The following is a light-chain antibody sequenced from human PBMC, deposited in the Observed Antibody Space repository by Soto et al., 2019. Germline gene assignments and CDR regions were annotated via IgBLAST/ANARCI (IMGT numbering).Light chain of an antibody. CDR2: DAS. CDR1: QSVSSY. J-gene: IGKJ5*01. V-gene: IGKV3-11*01. CDR3: QKYNSALSIT. Sequence: EIVLTQSPATLSLSPGERSTLSCRASQSVSSYLAWYQQKPGQAPRLLIYDASNRATGIPARFSGSGSGTDFTLTISGLQPEDVATYYCQKYNSALSITFGQGTRLEIK.